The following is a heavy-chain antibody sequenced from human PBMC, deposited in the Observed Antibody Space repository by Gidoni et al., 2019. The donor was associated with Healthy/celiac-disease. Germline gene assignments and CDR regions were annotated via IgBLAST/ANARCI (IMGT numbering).Heavy chain of an antibody. D-gene: IGHD3-22*01. CDR2: ISWDGGST. J-gene: IGHJ4*02. CDR3: AKDISPHYDSSGYPDY. V-gene: IGHV3-43*01. CDR1: GFTFDDYT. Sequence: EVQLVESGGVVVQPGGSLRLSCAASGFTFDDYTMHWVRQAPGKGLEWVSLISWDGGSTYYADSVKGRFTISRDNSKNSLYLQMNSLRTEDTALYYCAKDISPHYDSSGYPDYWGQGTLVTVSS.